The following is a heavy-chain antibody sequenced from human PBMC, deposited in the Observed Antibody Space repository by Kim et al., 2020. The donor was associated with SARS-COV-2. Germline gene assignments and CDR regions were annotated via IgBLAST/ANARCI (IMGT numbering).Heavy chain of an antibody. CDR3: ARDGYLIGGGAFDI. Sequence: GGSLRLSCAASGFTFSSYSMNWVRQAPGKGLEWVSSISSSSSYIYYADSVKGRFTISRDNAKNSLYLQMNSLRAEDTAVYYCARDGYLIGGGAFDIWGQGTMVTVSS. CDR1: GFTFSSYS. D-gene: IGHD5-12*01. V-gene: IGHV3-21*01. CDR2: ISSSSSYI. J-gene: IGHJ3*02.